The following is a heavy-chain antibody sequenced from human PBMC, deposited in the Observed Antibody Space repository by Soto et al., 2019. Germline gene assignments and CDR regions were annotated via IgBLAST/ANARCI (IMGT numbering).Heavy chain of an antibody. J-gene: IGHJ3*02. D-gene: IGHD4-4*01. CDR1: GGSISSYY. CDR3: ERVTNDAFDI. Sequence: SETLSLTCTVSGGSISSYYWSWIRQPPGKGLEWIGYIYYSGSTNYNPSLKSRVTISVDTSKNQFSLKLSSVTAADTAVYYCERVTNDAFDIWGQGTMVTVSS. CDR2: IYYSGST. V-gene: IGHV4-59*01.